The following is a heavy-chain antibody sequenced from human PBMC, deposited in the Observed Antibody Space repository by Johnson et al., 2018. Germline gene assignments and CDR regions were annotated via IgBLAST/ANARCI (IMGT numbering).Heavy chain of an antibody. CDR3: TTEGEGFPITF. CDR1: GFSVSSKF. Sequence: VQLVQSGGGLVQPGGSLRLSCSASGFSVSSKFMSWVRQAPGKGLECVSVIYSGGDTYYADSVKGRFSISRDISKNMLYLLLYKLRSEDTAVYYGTTEGEGFPITFWGQGTLVAVSS. CDR2: IYSGGDT. J-gene: IGHJ4*02. D-gene: IGHD3-16*01. V-gene: IGHV3-66*02.